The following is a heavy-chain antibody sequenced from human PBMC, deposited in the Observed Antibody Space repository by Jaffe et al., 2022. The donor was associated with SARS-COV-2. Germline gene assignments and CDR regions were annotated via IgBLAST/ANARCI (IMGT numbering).Heavy chain of an antibody. D-gene: IGHD4-4*01. V-gene: IGHV3-33*01. CDR1: GFTFSSYG. CDR2: IWYDGSNK. CDR3: ARAGYSKEKGWFDP. Sequence: QVQLVESGGGVVQPGRSLRLSCAASGFTFSSYGMHWVRQAPGKGLEWVAVIWYDGSNKYYADSVKGRFTISRDNSKNTLYLQMNSLRAEDTAVYYCARAGYSKEKGWFDPWGQGTLVTVSS. J-gene: IGHJ5*02.